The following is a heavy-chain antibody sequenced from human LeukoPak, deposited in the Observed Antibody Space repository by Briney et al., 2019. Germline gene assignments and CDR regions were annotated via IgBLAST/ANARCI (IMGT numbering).Heavy chain of an antibody. CDR2: LDQDGSKK. Sequence: GGSLRLSCAASGFTFRNFWMSWVRQVPGKGLEWVANLDQDGSKKVYVDSVKGRFTTSRDNPKNSLHLQMNSLRAEDTAFYYCARDFGAYPHHAFDLWGQGTMVTVSS. CDR3: ARDFGAYPHHAFDL. J-gene: IGHJ3*01. CDR1: GFTFRNFW. D-gene: IGHD4-17*01. V-gene: IGHV3-7*03.